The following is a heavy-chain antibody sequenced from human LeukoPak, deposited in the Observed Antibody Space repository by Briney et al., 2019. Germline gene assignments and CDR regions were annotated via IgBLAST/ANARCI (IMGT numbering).Heavy chain of an antibody. J-gene: IGHJ5*02. CDR2: INPNSGGT. Sequence: ASVKVSCKASGYTFTGYYMHWVRQAPGQGLEWMGWINPNSGGTNYAQKFQGRVTMTRDTSISTAYMELSRLRSDDTAVYYCARGLSYCSSTSCLNWFDPWGQGTLVTVSS. D-gene: IGHD2-2*01. CDR1: GYTFTGYY. CDR3: ARGLSYCSSTSCLNWFDP. V-gene: IGHV1-2*02.